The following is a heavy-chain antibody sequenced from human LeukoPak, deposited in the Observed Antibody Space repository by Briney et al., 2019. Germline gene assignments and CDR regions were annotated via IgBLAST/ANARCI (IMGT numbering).Heavy chain of an antibody. D-gene: IGHD2-2*01. Sequence: SDTLSLTCAVSGGAFSNYFWTWIRQPPGKGLEWIAEINDSGSTNSNSSLRSRVAISLDTSKNQFSLRLTSVTAADTAVYYCARGQYCSTTTCYSARRYFDFWGQGTLVIVSS. J-gene: IGHJ4*02. CDR2: INDSGST. V-gene: IGHV4-34*01. CDR3: ARGQYCSTTTCYSARRYFDF. CDR1: GGAFSNYF.